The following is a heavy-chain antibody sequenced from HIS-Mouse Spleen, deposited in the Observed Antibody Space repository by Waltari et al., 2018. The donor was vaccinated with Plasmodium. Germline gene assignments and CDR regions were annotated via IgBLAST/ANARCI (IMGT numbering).Heavy chain of an antibody. V-gene: IGHV4-34*01. CDR3: ARVTSSGVYWYFDL. J-gene: IGHJ2*01. CDR1: GGSFSGYY. Sequence: QVQLQQWGAGLLKPSETLSLTCAVYGGSFSGYYWSWIRQPPGKGLEWIGEITHSGSTNYNPARRSRGTISLDTSRSQFSRKLSSVTAADTAVYYCARVTSSGVYWYFDLWGRGTLVTVSS. CDR2: ITHSGST. D-gene: IGHD3-3*01.